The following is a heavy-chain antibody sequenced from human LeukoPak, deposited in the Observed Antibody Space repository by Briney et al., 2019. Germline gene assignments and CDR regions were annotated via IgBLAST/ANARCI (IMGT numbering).Heavy chain of an antibody. CDR2: IIGSGTYV. CDR1: GFTFSTYS. J-gene: IGHJ4*02. CDR3: ARGYGYSSSGGAEY. D-gene: IGHD6-6*01. V-gene: IGHV3-21*01. Sequence: GGSLRLSCAASGFTFSTYSMTWVRQAPGKGLEWVSSIIGSGTYVYYADSVKGRFTISRDNAKNSLSLQMNSLRAEDTAVYYCARGYGYSSSGGAEYWGQGTLVIVSS.